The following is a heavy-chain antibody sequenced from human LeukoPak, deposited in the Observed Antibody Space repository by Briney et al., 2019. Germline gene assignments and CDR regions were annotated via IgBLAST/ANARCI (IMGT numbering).Heavy chain of an antibody. J-gene: IGHJ4*02. D-gene: IGHD3-22*01. CDR1: GYSFTSYW. CDR2: IYPGDSDT. CDR3: ARDEGTYYYDSSGSFDY. Sequence: GESLKISCKGSGYSFTSYWIGWVRQMPGKGLEWMGIIYPGDSDTRYSPSFQGQVTISADKSISTAYLQWSSLKASDTAVYYCARDEGTYYYDSSGSFDYWGQGTLVTVSS. V-gene: IGHV5-51*01.